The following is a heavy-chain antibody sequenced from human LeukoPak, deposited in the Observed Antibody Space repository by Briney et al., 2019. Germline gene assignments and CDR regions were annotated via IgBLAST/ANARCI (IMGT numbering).Heavy chain of an antibody. CDR1: GYTFTGYY. CDR2: INPNSGGT. V-gene: IGHV1-2*02. CDR3: AREGRPHYDILTGYTYYYYGMDV. D-gene: IGHD3-9*01. J-gene: IGHJ6*02. Sequence: ASVKVSCKASGYTFTGYYMHWVRQAPGQGLEWTGWINPNSGGTNYAQKFQGRVTMTRDTSISTAYMELSRLRSDDTAVYYCAREGRPHYDILTGYTYYYYGMDVWGQGTTVTVSS.